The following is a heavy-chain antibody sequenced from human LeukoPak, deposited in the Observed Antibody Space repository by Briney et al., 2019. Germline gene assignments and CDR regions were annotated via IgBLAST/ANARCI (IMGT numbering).Heavy chain of an antibody. Sequence: SETLSLTCAVYGGSFSGYYWSWIRQPPGKGLEWTGEINHSGSTNYNPSLKSRVTISVDTSKNQFSLKLSSVTAADTAVYYCARKNTYYDFWSGYTNWFDPWGQGTLVTVSS. CDR3: ARKNTYYDFWSGYTNWFDP. CDR1: GGSFSGYY. CDR2: INHSGST. V-gene: IGHV4-34*01. D-gene: IGHD3-3*01. J-gene: IGHJ5*02.